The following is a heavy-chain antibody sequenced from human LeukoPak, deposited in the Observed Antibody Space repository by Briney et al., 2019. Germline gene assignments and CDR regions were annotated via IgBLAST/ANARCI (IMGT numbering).Heavy chain of an antibody. Sequence: GGSLRLSCAASGFTFSSYELNWVRQAPGKGLEWVSYISSSGSTIYYADSVKGRFTISRDNAKNSLYLQMNSLRAEDTAVYYCASLDDSSGYLWGQGTLVTVSS. J-gene: IGHJ4*02. D-gene: IGHD3-22*01. CDR1: GFTFSSYE. CDR3: ASLDDSSGYL. CDR2: ISSSGSTI. V-gene: IGHV3-48*03.